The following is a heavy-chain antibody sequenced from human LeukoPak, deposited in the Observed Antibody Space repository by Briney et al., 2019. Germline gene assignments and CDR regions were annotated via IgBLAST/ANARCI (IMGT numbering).Heavy chain of an antibody. V-gene: IGHV3-74*01. Sequence: QAGGSLRLSCAASEFTLSTGFTFSNYWMHWVRQAPGKGLVWVSRINTDGTGTSYADSVKGRFTISRDNAKNTLYLQMNSLRVEDTAVYYCARHSTSIFGVVTEDYWGQGTLVTVSS. CDR1: EFTLSTGFTFSNYW. J-gene: IGHJ4*02. CDR3: ARHSTSIFGVVTEDY. CDR2: INTDGTGT. D-gene: IGHD3-3*01.